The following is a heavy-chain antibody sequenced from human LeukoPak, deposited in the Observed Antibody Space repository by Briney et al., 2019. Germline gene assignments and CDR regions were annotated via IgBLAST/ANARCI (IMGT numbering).Heavy chain of an antibody. J-gene: IGHJ6*03. D-gene: IGHD3-9*01. CDR2: ITSSGSMI. CDR1: GFTFSDFY. Sequence: SGGSLRLSCEASGFTFSDFYMSWIRQAPGKGLEWVSHITSSGSMIYYADSVRGRFTISRDNAKNSLYLQMNSLRAEDTALYYCARLRESLYSSGPVYFATPRRHYYYYMDVWGKGTTVTVSS. V-gene: IGHV3-11*04. CDR3: ARLRESLYSSGPVYFATPRRHYYYYMDV.